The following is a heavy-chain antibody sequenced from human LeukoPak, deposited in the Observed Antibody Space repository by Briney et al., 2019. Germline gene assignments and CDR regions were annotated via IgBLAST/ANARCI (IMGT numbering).Heavy chain of an antibody. Sequence: RASVKVSCKASGYTFTSYGISWVRQAPGQGLEWMGWISAYNGNTNYAQKLQGRVTMTTDTSTSTAYMELRSLRSDDTAVYYCARGVRGYVVVIDNAFDIWGQGTMVTVSS. CDR1: GYTFTSYG. CDR2: ISAYNGNT. CDR3: ARGVRGYVVVIDNAFDI. J-gene: IGHJ3*02. D-gene: IGHD2-21*01. V-gene: IGHV1-18*01.